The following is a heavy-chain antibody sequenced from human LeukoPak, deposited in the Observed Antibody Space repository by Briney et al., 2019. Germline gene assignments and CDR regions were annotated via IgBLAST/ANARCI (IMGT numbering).Heavy chain of an antibody. Sequence: VASVKVSCKVSGYTLTELSMHWVRRAPGKGLEWMGGFDPVDGETIYAQKFQGRVTMTEDTSTDTAYMELSSLRSEDTAVYYCATGPGGSSSSFDYWGQGTLVTVSS. CDR1: GYTLTELS. V-gene: IGHV1-24*01. CDR3: ATGPGGSSSSFDY. J-gene: IGHJ4*02. D-gene: IGHD6-6*01. CDR2: FDPVDGET.